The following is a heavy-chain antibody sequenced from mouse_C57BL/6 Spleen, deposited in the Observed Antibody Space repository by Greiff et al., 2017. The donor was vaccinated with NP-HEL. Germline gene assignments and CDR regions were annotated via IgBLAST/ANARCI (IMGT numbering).Heavy chain of an antibody. CDR3: ARHEVYDGYYGSAMDY. CDR2: FYPGSGSI. J-gene: IGHJ4*01. V-gene: IGHV1-62-2*01. CDR1: GYTFTEYT. D-gene: IGHD2-3*01. Sequence: QVQLKQSGAELVKPGASVKLSCKASGYTFTEYTIHWVKQRSGQGLEWIGWFYPGSGSIKYNEKFKDKATLTADKSSSTVYMELSRLTSEDSAVYFCARHEVYDGYYGSAMDYWGQGTSVTVSS.